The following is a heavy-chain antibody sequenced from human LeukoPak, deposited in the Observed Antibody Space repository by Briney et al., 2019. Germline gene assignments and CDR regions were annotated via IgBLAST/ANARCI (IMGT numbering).Heavy chain of an antibody. V-gene: IGHV4-39*01. CDR3: ARPVEMSAYFQH. CDR2: IYYTGST. J-gene: IGHJ1*01. D-gene: IGHD5-24*01. Sequence: SETLSLTCTVSGGSIRSSSYFWGWIRQPPGEGLEWIGSIYYTGSTHNNPSLKSPVTLSVDTSKNQFSLKLSSVTAADTAVYFCARPVEMSAYFQHWGQGTLVSVSS. CDR1: GGSIRSSSYF.